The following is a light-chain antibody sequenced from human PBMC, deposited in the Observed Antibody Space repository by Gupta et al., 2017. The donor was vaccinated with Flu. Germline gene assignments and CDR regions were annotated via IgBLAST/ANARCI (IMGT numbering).Light chain of an antibody. CDR2: GAS. CDR1: QSVSNNR. V-gene: IGKV3-20*01. CDR3: QQYGGSCS. J-gene: IGKJ5*01. Sequence: ENVLTQSPGTLSLSPGERAILSCRASQSVSNNRFAWYQQKPGQAPRLLIYGASNRATGIPDRISGSGAGTDCTLTINRLEPEDSAVYYCQQYGGSCSFGQGTRLEIK.